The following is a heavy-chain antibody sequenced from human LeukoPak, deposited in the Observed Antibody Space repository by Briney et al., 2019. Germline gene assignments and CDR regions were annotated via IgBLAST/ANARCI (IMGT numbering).Heavy chain of an antibody. CDR1: GYSISSGYY. Sequence: SETLSLTCAVSGYSISSGYYWGWIRQPPGKGLEWIGSIYHSGSTYYNPSLKSRVTISVDTSKNQFSLRLSSVTAADTAVYYCARLTYCSRTSCYGGELDYWGQGTLVTVSS. D-gene: IGHD2-2*01. CDR2: IYHSGST. CDR3: ARLTYCSRTSCYGGELDY. V-gene: IGHV4-38-2*01. J-gene: IGHJ4*02.